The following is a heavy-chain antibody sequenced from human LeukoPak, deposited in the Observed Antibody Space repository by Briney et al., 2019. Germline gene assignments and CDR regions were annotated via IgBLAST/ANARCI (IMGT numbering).Heavy chain of an antibody. J-gene: IGHJ4*02. CDR1: GFTFRSNW. CDR3: ARDHSEPGVFFDS. Sequence: GGSLRLSCVASGFTFRSNWMNWVRQAPGKGLEWVANINQVGSEKYYADSVKGRFTISRDNSKNSLYLQMNSLRAEDTAVYFCARDHSEPGVFFDSWGQGDQVTVSS. V-gene: IGHV3-7*05. D-gene: IGHD1-14*01. CDR2: INQVGSEK.